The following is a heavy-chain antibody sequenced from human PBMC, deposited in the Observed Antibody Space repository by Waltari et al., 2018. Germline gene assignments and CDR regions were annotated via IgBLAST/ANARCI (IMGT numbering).Heavy chain of an antibody. Sequence: QVQLQESGPGLVKPSQTLSLTCTGSGGSISSGSYSWSWIRQPAGKGLEWIGRIYTSGSTNYNPSLKSRVTISVDTSKNQFSLKLSSVTAADTAVYYCARVEVGTMVRGDNDYWGQGTLVTVSS. D-gene: IGHD3-10*01. CDR2: IYTSGST. V-gene: IGHV4-61*02. J-gene: IGHJ4*02. CDR1: GGSISSGSYS. CDR3: ARVEVGTMVRGDNDY.